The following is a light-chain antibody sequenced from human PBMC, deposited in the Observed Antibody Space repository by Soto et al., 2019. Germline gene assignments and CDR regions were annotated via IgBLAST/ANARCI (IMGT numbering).Light chain of an antibody. J-gene: IGKJ2*01. V-gene: IGKV1-5*03. Sequence: DIQLTQSPSTLSASVGDRVTITCLASQSIDFWLAWYQQKPGKAPKLLIYKASTLESGVPSRFSGSGSGTEFTLTISSLQPDDFATYYCQQYNSNSFYSFGQGTKLEI. CDR2: KAS. CDR3: QQYNSNSFYS. CDR1: QSIDFW.